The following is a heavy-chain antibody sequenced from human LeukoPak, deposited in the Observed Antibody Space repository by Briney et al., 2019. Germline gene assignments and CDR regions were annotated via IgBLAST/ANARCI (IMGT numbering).Heavy chain of an antibody. CDR1: GDSVSSNSAG. V-gene: IGHV6-1*01. D-gene: IGHD3-22*01. CDR3: ARGPMGFDGSGSLDY. J-gene: IGHJ4*02. CDR2: TYYRSKWYN. Sequence: SQTLSLTCAISGDSVSSNSAGWNWIRQSSSRGLEWLGRTYYRSKWYNDYAVSVKSRITINPDTSKNQFSLQLNSVTPEDTAVYYCARGPMGFDGSGSLDYWGQGTLVTVSS.